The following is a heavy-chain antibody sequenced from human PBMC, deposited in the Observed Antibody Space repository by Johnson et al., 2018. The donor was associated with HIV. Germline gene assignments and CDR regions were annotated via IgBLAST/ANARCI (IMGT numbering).Heavy chain of an antibody. CDR2: INWDGATI. CDR1: GFIFDDYA. CDR3: AKDRSMDDAFDI. V-gene: IGHV3-20*04. Sequence: VQLVESGGGVVRPGGSLRVSCAASGFIFDDYAMSWVRQAPGKGLEWVSGINWDGATIDYAGSVKGRFTISRDNAKNSLYLQMNSLRAEDTAVYYCAKDRSMDDAFDIWGRGTMVTVSS. D-gene: IGHD1-26*01. J-gene: IGHJ3*02.